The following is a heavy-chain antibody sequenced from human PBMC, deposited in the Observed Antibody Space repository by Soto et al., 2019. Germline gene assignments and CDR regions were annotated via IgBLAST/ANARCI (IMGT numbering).Heavy chain of an antibody. V-gene: IGHV3-48*01. Sequence: GGSLRLSCAASGFTFSSYSMNWVRQAPGKGLEWVSYISSSSSTIYYADSVKGRFTISRDNAKNSLYLQMNSLRAEDTAVYYCARDMGLRHPGSFDYWGQGTLVTVSS. CDR3: ARDMGLRHPGSFDY. CDR2: ISSSSSTI. J-gene: IGHJ4*02. CDR1: GFTFSSYS. D-gene: IGHD1-26*01.